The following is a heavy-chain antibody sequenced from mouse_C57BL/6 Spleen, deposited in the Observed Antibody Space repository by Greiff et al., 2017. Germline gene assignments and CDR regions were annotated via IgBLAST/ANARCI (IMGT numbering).Heavy chain of an antibody. J-gene: IGHJ4*01. Sequence: VKLVESGPGLVAPSQSLSITCTVSGFSLTSYAISWVRQPPGKGLEWLGVIWTGGGTNYNSALKSRLSISKDNSKSQVFLKMNSLQTDDTARYYCARNEDLLNYAMDYWGQGTSVTVSS. CDR2: IWTGGGT. CDR3: ARNEDLLNYAMDY. D-gene: IGHD2-1*01. V-gene: IGHV2-9-1*01. CDR1: GFSLTSYA.